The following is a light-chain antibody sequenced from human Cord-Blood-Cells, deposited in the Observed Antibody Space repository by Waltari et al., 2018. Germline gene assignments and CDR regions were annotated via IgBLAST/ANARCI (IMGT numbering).Light chain of an antibody. CDR3: SSYTSSSTWV. CDR2: DVS. J-gene: IGLJ3*02. Sequence: QSALTQPASVSVSPGQSITISCTGTSSDDGGYNYVSWYQQQPGKAPKLMIYDVSKRPSGVSNRFSGSKSGNTASLTISGLQAEDEADYYCSSYTSSSTWVFGGGTKLTVL. CDR1: SSDDGGYNY. V-gene: IGLV2-14*01.